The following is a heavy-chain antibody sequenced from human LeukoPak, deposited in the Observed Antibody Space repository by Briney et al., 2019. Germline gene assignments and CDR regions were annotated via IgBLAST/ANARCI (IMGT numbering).Heavy chain of an antibody. V-gene: IGHV1-46*01. D-gene: IGHD2-21*01. J-gene: IGHJ4*02. Sequence: VSVKVSCKASGYTFTSYYMHWVRQAPGQGLEWMGIINPSGGSTSYAQKFQGRVTMTRDTSTSTVYMELSSLRSEDTAVYYCARDRRVEIGFDYWGQGTLVTVSS. CDR3: ARDRRVEIGFDY. CDR1: GYTFTSYY. CDR2: INPSGGST.